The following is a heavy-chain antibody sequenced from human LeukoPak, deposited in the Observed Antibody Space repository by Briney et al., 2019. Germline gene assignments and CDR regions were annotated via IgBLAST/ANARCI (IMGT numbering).Heavy chain of an antibody. Sequence: GGSLRLSCAASGFTFSSYWMSWVRQAPGKGLEWVANIKQDGSEKYYVDSVKGRFTISRDNAKNSLYLQMNSLRAEDTAVYYCARAYTGLLWFGERDWGQGTLVTVS. CDR1: GFTFSSYW. J-gene: IGHJ4*02. CDR3: ARAYTGLLWFGERD. D-gene: IGHD3-10*01. V-gene: IGHV3-7*01. CDR2: IKQDGSEK.